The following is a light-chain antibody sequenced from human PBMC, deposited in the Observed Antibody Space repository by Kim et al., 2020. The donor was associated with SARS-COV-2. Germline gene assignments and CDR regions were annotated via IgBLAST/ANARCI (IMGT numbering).Light chain of an antibody. Sequence: QSVLTQPPSVSAAPGQKVTISCSGSSSNIGSHYVSWYQHLPGTAPKLLIYDNNKRHSGIPDQFSGSKSGTSATLGITGLQTGDEADYFCGTWDNSLSALFGGGTKLTVL. J-gene: IGLJ3*02. V-gene: IGLV1-51*01. CDR3: GTWDNSLSAL. CDR1: SSNIGSHY. CDR2: DNN.